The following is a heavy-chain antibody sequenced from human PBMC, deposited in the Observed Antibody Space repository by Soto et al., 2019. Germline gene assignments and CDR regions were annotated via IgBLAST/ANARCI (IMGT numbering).Heavy chain of an antibody. J-gene: IGHJ4*02. V-gene: IGHV4-30-4*01. CDR2: VYYSGTT. D-gene: IGHD1-26*01. Sequence: SETLSPTCTVSGGPIRNGDYYWGWIRQPPGKGLEWIGYVYYSGTTYSHPSLNSRVSISVDTSENQFSLRLTSVTAADTAVYYCVTVNLVGAAYYFDYWGPGTLVTVSS. CDR3: VTVNLVGAAYYFDY. CDR1: GGPIRNGDYY.